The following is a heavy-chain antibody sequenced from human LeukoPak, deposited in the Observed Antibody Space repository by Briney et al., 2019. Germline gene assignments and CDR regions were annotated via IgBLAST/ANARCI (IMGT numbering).Heavy chain of an antibody. CDR3: AKRIVVSGMGFDY. CDR1: GFTSSSYW. D-gene: IGHD2-2*01. J-gene: IGHJ4*02. CDR2: INQDGSEK. Sequence: GGSLRLSCAGSGFTSSSYWMSWVRQAPGKGLEWVANINQDGSEKYYVDSVKGRFTLSRDNAKNSLYLQMNSLRAEDTAVYYCAKRIVVSGMGFDYWGQGTLVTVSS. V-gene: IGHV3-7*03.